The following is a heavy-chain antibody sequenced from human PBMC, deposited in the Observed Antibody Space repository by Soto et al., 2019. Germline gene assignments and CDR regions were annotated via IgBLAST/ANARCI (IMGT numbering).Heavy chain of an antibody. V-gene: IGHV3-11*01. CDR2: ISSSGSTI. Sequence: QVQLVESGGGLVKPGGSLRLSCAASGFTFSDYYMSWIRQAPGQWLEWVSYISSSGSTIYYEDSVKGRFTISRYNAKNSLYVQMNSLRAEVAVVYYCARVKGEGCSGGSCYSNDLFDPWGQGTLVTVSS. CDR1: GFTFSDYY. D-gene: IGHD2-15*01. CDR3: ARVKGEGCSGGSCYSNDLFDP. J-gene: IGHJ5*02.